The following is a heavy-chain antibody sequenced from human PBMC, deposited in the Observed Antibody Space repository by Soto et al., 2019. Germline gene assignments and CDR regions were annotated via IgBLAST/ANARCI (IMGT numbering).Heavy chain of an antibody. V-gene: IGHV4-34*01. CDR3: ASMYDILTGYYSDWFDP. D-gene: IGHD3-9*01. CDR2: INHSGST. J-gene: IGHJ5*02. Sequence: SETLSLTCAVYGGSFSGYYWSWIRQPPGKGLEWIGEINHSGSTNYNPSLKSRVTISVDTSKNQFSLKLSSVTAADTAVYYCASMYDILTGYYSDWFDPWGQGTLVTVSS. CDR1: GGSFSGYY.